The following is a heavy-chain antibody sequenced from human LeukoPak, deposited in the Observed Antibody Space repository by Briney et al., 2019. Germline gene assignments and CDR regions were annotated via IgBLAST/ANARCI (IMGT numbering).Heavy chain of an antibody. CDR2: IIPILGTA. Sequence: ASVKVSCKASGGTFSSYAISWVRQAPGQGLEWMGGIIPILGTADYAQKFQGRVTITADESTSTAYMELSSLRSEDTAVYYCAREGQQQLVIMDWFDPWGQGTLVTVSS. V-gene: IGHV1-69*13. D-gene: IGHD6-13*01. CDR1: GGTFSSYA. J-gene: IGHJ5*02. CDR3: AREGQQQLVIMDWFDP.